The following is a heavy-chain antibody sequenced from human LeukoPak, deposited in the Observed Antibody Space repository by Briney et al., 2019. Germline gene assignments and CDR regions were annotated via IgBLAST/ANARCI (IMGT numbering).Heavy chain of an antibody. CDR1: GFTFRTYG. V-gene: IGHV3-30*18. D-gene: IGHD3-9*01. CDR3: AKGLDILTGPPDY. Sequence: GRSLRLSCAASGFTFRTYGMHWVRQAPGKGLEWVAFISFDGSKRYSTDSVKGRFTISRDNSKNSLYLQMNNLRAEDTALYYCAKGLDILTGPPDYWGQGTLVTVSS. J-gene: IGHJ4*02. CDR2: ISFDGSKR.